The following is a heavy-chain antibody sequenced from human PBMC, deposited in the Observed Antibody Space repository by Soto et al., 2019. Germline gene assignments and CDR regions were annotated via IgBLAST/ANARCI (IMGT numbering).Heavy chain of an antibody. CDR3: ARVEVMVWGDYYYGMDV. Sequence: QVQLVQSGAEVKKPGASVKVSCKASGYTFTGYYMHWVRQAPGQGLEWMGWINPNSGGTNYAQKLQGRVTMTRDTSTSTAYMGLSRLRSDDTAVYYCARVEVMVWGDYYYGMDVWGQGTTVTVSS. CDR2: INPNSGGT. CDR1: GYTFTGYY. D-gene: IGHD2-8*01. V-gene: IGHV1-2*02. J-gene: IGHJ6*02.